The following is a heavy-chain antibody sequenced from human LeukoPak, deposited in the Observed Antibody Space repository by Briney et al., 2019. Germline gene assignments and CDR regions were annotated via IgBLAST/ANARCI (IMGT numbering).Heavy chain of an antibody. Sequence: ASVKVSCKASGYTFTGYYMHWVRQAPGQGLEWMGWINPNSGGTNYAQKFQGWVTMTRDTSISTAYMELSSLRSEDTAVYYCASGSYYEDRLPDYWGQGTVVTVSS. J-gene: IGHJ4*02. CDR1: GYTFTGYY. CDR3: ASGSYYEDRLPDY. CDR2: INPNSGGT. D-gene: IGHD2-15*01. V-gene: IGHV1-2*04.